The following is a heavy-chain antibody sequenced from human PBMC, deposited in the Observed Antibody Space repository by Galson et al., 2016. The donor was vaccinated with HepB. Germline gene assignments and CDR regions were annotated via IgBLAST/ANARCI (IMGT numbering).Heavy chain of an antibody. CDR2: IDPSDSCT. V-gene: IGHV5-10-1*01. J-gene: IGHJ4*02. CDR1: GYTFTTYW. D-gene: IGHD1-26*01. Sequence: QSGAEVKKPGESLRISCKGSGYTFTTYWISWVRQIPGKGLEWLGRIDPSDSCTNYSPSFQGHVTISADKSISTAYLQWSSLKASDTAMYYCARHPHSGSHWVDWGQGTLVTVSS. CDR3: ARHPHSGSHWVD.